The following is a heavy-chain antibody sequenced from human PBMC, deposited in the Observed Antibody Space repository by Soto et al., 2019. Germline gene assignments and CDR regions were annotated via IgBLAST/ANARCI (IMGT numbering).Heavy chain of an antibody. V-gene: IGHV4-4*02. J-gene: IGHJ5*02. D-gene: IGHD6-13*01. CDR2: TYHSGTT. Sequence: QVQLQEGGPGLVLPSGTLSLTCAVSGDSINNSHWWSWVRQTPGKGLEWIGETYHSGTTNYNPSLKTRVTISIDKSKNQFSLKMNSVTAADTAVYYCAREVNSSPARGPNWFDPWGQGTLVTVSS. CDR3: AREVNSSPARGPNWFDP. CDR1: GDSINNSHW.